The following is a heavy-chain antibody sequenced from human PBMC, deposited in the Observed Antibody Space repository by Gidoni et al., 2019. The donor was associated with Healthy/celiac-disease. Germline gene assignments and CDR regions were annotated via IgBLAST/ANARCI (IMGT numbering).Heavy chain of an antibody. J-gene: IGHJ4*02. CDR3: ARDCGGDCHLHRVGASDY. V-gene: IGHV1-18*04. CDR2: ISAYNGNT. Sequence: QVQLVQSGAEVKKPGASVTVSCKASGYTFTSYGISWVRQAPGQGLEWMGWISAYNGNTNYAQKLQGRVTMTTDTSTSTAYMELRSLRSDETAVYYWARDCGGDCHLHRVGASDYWGQGTLVTVSS. D-gene: IGHD2-21*02. CDR1: GYTFTSYG.